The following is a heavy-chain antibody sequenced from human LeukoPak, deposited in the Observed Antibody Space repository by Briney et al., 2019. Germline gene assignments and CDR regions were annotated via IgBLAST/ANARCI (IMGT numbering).Heavy chain of an antibody. CDR3: ARGGGLDV. CDR2: INHNGNVN. J-gene: IGHJ6*02. V-gene: IGHV3-7*03. Sequence: GGSLRLSCAASGFTFSSYAMHWARQAPGKGLEWVASINHNGNVNYYVDSVKGRFTISRDNAKNSLYLQMSNLRAEDTAVYFCARGGGLDVWGQGTTVTVSS. D-gene: IGHD3-16*01. CDR1: GFTFSSYA.